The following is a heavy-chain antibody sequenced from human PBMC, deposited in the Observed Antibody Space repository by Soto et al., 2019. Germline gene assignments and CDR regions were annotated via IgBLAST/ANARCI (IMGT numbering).Heavy chain of an antibody. J-gene: IGHJ4*02. V-gene: IGHV4-59*01. CDR2: IYYSGST. CDR1: GGSISSYY. CDR3: AREPLTGDRNFDY. D-gene: IGHD7-27*01. Sequence: PSETLSLTCTVSGGSISSYYWSWIRQPPGKGLEWIGYIYYSGSTNYNPSLKSRVTISVDTSKNQFSLKLSSVTAADTAVYYCAREPLTGDRNFDYWGQGTLVTVSS.